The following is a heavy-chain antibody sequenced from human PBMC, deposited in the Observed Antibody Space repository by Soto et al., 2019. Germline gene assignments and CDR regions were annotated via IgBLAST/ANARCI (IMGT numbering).Heavy chain of an antibody. CDR3: ARHRYCYGSGSYYSSFDY. D-gene: IGHD3-10*01. J-gene: IGHJ4*02. Sequence: HVQLVESGGGVVQPGRSLRLSCAASGFTCSSYGMHWVRQAPCKGLEWVAVMSYDGSNIYYAESVKGRFTISRDNSRKRLNLQMNSLRAEDMAVYYCARHRYCYGSGSYYSSFDYRGQGTLVTVSS. CDR1: GFTCSSYG. CDR2: MSYDGSNI. V-gene: IGHV3-30*03.